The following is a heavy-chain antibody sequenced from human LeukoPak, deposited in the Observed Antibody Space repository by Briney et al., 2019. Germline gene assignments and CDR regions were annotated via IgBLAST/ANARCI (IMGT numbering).Heavy chain of an antibody. D-gene: IGHD5-12*01. CDR3: ARGGPWDYFDY. V-gene: IGHV4-39*07. CDR1: GGSISSSSYY. Sequence: PSETLSLTCTVSGGSISSSSYYWGWIRQPPGKGLEWIGSIYYSGSTYYNPSLKSRVTISVDTSKNQFSLKLSSVTAADTAVYYCARGGPWDYFDYWGQGTLVTVSS. J-gene: IGHJ4*02. CDR2: IYYSGST.